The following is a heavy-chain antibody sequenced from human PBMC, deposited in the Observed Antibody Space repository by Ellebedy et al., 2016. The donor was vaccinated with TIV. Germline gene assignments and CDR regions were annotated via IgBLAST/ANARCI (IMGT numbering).Heavy chain of an antibody. Sequence: GGSLRLPCGASGFSFSSYWMSWVRQAPGKGLEWVANIKQDGSENYYVDSVKGRFTISRDNAKNSLYLHLNSLRAEDTAMYYCATDGSYGDYLSPTHAFVIWGQGTMVTVSS. V-gene: IGHV3-7*01. D-gene: IGHD4-17*01. J-gene: IGHJ3*02. CDR3: ATDGSYGDYLSPTHAFVI. CDR1: GFSFSSYW. CDR2: IKQDGSEN.